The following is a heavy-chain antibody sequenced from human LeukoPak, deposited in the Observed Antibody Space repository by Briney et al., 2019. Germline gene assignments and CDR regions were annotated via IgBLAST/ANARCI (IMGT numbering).Heavy chain of an antibody. CDR2: IGSGYTT. V-gene: IGHV3-23*01. CDR1: GFTFSDYG. CDR3: AKSSGWFDP. Sequence: GGSLRLSCAASGFTFSDYGMSWVRQAPGKGLEWVSTIGSGYTTYYADSVKGRYTISRDNSKNTLYLQMNSLRAEDTAVYYCAKSSGWFDPWGQGTLVTVSS. J-gene: IGHJ5*02.